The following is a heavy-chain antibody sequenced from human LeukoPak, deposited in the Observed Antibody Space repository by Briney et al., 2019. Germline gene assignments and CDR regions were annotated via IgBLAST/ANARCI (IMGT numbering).Heavy chain of an antibody. J-gene: IGHJ4*02. V-gene: IGHV4-59*01. CDR3: ARVQIGFGESILTGYSDY. CDR2: IYYSGST. Sequence: SEALSLTCTVSGGSISSYYWSWIRQPPGKGLEWIGYIYYSGSTNYNPSLKSRVTISVDTSKNQFSLKLSSVTAADTAVYYCARVQIGFGESILTGYSDYWGQGTLVTVSS. D-gene: IGHD3-10*01. CDR1: GGSISSYY.